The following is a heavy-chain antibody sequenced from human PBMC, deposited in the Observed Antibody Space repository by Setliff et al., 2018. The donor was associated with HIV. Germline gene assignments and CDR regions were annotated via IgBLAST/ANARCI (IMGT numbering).Heavy chain of an antibody. J-gene: IGHJ4*02. CDR3: ATDSSGYYSFDY. V-gene: IGHV4-34*01. D-gene: IGHD3-22*01. Sequence: SETLSLTCAVYGGSLRNYYWSWIRQPPGKGLEWIAEINPSGTTNYNPSLKSRVTISVDTSKKQFSLRLTSVTASDTAVYYCATDSSGYYSFDYWGQGTLVTVSS. CDR2: INPSGTT. CDR1: GGSLRNYY.